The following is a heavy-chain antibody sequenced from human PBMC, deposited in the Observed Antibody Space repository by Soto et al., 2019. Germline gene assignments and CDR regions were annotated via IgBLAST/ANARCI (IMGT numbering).Heavy chain of an antibody. Sequence: GGSLRLSCAASGFTFSAYNMNWVRQAPGKGLDWVSSITSTSYMYYADSLMGRFTISRDNAKNSLYLQMNSLRAEDTAVYYCARGVSCNGGRCLFDYWGQGALVTVSS. J-gene: IGHJ4*02. CDR2: ITSTSYM. CDR1: GFTFSAYN. D-gene: IGHD2-15*01. CDR3: ARGVSCNGGRCLFDY. V-gene: IGHV3-21*01.